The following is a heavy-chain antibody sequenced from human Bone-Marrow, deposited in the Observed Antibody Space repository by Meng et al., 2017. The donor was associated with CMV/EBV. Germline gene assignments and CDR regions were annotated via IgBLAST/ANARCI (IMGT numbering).Heavy chain of an antibody. J-gene: IGHJ4*02. CDR2: ISGSGGST. Sequence: SCAASGITCSSYAMSWVRQAPGKGLEWVSAISGSGGSTYYADSVKGRFTISRDNSKNTLYLQMNSLRAEDTAVYYCAKVAAAGTFDYWGQGTLVTVSS. CDR3: AKVAAAGTFDY. CDR1: GITCSSYA. V-gene: IGHV3-23*01. D-gene: IGHD6-13*01.